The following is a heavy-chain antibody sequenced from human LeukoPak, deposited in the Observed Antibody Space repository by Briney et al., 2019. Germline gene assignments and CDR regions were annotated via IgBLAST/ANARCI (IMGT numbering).Heavy chain of an antibody. CDR3: ARTVGVDYYDSSGYEP. CDR2: IKQDGSEK. CDR1: GFTFSSYW. D-gene: IGHD3-22*01. Sequence: GGSLRLSCAASGFTFSSYWMIWVRQAPGKGMEWVANIKQDGSEKYYVDSVKGRFTISRDNAKNSLYLQMNSLRAEDTAVYYCARTVGVDYYDSSGYEPWGQGTLVTVSS. J-gene: IGHJ4*02. V-gene: IGHV3-7*01.